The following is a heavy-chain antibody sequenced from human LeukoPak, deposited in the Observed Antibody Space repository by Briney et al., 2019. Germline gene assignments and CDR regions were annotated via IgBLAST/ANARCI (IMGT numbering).Heavy chain of an antibody. J-gene: IGHJ4*02. V-gene: IGHV3-30*04. Sequence: GGSLRLSCVVSGFTFNNYAMAWVRQAPGKGLEWVSVISYDGNNKYYADSVKGRFTISRDTSKNTLYLQMDSLGAEDTAMYFCARDGTSYYYNNRAYHGLLDFWGQGSLVTVSS. CDR2: ISYDGNNK. CDR1: GFTFNNYA. D-gene: IGHD3-22*01. CDR3: ARDGTSYYYNNRAYHGLLDF.